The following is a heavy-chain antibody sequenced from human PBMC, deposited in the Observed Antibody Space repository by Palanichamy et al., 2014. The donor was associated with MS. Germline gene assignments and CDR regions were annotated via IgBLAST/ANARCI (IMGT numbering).Heavy chain of an antibody. Sequence: EVQLVESGGALVQPGGSLRLSCAASGFSFSSYAMTWVRQAPEKGLEWVSSISASSDNIQYADSMKGRITISRDNSRDTLYLHMSSLRADDTAVYYCVSFTVARGERIDYWGQETLVTVSS. D-gene: IGHD3-10*01. CDR2: ISASSDNI. CDR3: VSFTVARGERIDY. CDR1: GFSFSSYA. V-gene: IGHV3-23*04. J-gene: IGHJ4*02.